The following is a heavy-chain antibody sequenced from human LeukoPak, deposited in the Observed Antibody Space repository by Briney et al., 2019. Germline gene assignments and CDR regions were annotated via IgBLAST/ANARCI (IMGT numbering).Heavy chain of an antibody. D-gene: IGHD3-22*01. V-gene: IGHV1-2*02. Sequence: ASVKVPCKASGYTFTGYYMHWVRQAPGQGLEWMGWVNPNSGGINYAQKFQGRVTMTRDTSISTAYMELSRVRSDDTAVYYCARARYYYDSSGYSFDYWGQGTLVTVSS. CDR3: ARARYYYDSSGYSFDY. J-gene: IGHJ4*02. CDR2: VNPNSGGI. CDR1: GYTFTGYY.